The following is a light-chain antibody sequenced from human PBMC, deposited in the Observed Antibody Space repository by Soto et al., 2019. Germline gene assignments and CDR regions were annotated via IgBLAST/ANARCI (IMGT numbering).Light chain of an antibody. V-gene: IGLV2-14*01. CDR1: SSDVGGYNY. J-gene: IGLJ2*01. CDR2: DVS. Sequence: QSALTQPASVSGSPGQSITISCTGTSSDVGGYNYFSWYQQHPGKAPKLMIYDVSNRPSGVSNRFSGSKSGNTASLTISGLQAEDEGDYYCSSYTSSSIVVFGGGTKLTVL. CDR3: SSYTSSSIVV.